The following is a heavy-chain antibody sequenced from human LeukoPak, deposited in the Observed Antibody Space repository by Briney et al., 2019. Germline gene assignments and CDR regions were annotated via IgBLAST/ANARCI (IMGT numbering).Heavy chain of an antibody. D-gene: IGHD3-22*01. V-gene: IGHV4-34*01. CDR1: GGSFSGYY. J-gene: IGHJ4*02. CDR2: INHSGST. CDR3: ARDGEFRYYYDSSGYYFDY. Sequence: SETLSLTCAVCGGSFSGYYWSWIRQPPGKGLEWIGEINHSGSTNYNPSLKSRVTISVDTSKNQFSLKLSSVTAADTAVYYCARDGEFRYYYDSSGYYFDYWGQGTLVTVSS.